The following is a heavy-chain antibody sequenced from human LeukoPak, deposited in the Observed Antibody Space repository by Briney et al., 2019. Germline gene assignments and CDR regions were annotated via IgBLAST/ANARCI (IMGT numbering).Heavy chain of an antibody. CDR2: IKEDGTQK. D-gene: IGHD7-27*01. V-gene: IGHV3-7*01. Sequence: QSGGSLRLSCAASGFIFSSYWMTWVRQAPGKGLEWVANIKEDGTQKYYVDSVRGRFTISRDNTENSLYLQMNSLRDEDTAVYYCAKTGERDYWGRGTLVTVSS. CDR1: GFIFSSYW. CDR3: AKTGERDY. J-gene: IGHJ4*02.